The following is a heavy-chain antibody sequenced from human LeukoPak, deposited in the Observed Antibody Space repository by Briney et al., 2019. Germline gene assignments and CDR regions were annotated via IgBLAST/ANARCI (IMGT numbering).Heavy chain of an antibody. CDR2: ISGRDGST. Sequence: PGGSLRLSCAASGFTFSTYAMSWVRQAPGKGLECVSSISGRDGSTYYADSVKGRFTISRDNAKNSLYLQMNSLRAEDTAVYYCARMSQLAVIKRQYYYYYMDVWGKGTTVTISS. CDR3: ARMSQLAVIKRQYYYYYMDV. J-gene: IGHJ6*03. D-gene: IGHD2-2*01. V-gene: IGHV3-23*01. CDR1: GFTFSTYA.